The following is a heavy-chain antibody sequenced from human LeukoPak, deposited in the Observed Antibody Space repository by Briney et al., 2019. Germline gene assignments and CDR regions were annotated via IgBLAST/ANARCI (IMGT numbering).Heavy chain of an antibody. CDR3: ARDWGSDYGGNRPFDY. D-gene: IGHD4-23*01. V-gene: IGHV1-2*06. CDR1: GYTFTGYH. CDR2: INPNSGGT. Sequence: ASVKVSCKASGYTFTGYHMHWVRQAPGQGLEWMGRINPNSGGTNYAQKFQGRVTMTRDTSISTAYMELSRLRSDDTAVYYCARDWGSDYGGNRPFDYWGQGTLVTVSS. J-gene: IGHJ4*02.